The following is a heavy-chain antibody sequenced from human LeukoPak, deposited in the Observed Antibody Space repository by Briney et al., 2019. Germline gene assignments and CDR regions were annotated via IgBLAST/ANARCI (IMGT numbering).Heavy chain of an antibody. CDR2: SHYTENT. CDR3: PRRGNFDY. V-gene: IGHV4-59*12. Sequence: PSETLSLTCAVSGGSISNYYWSWIRQPPAKGLEWIGRSHYTENTNHNPSLKSQVTISVDTSKNQLSLRLTTVTAADPAAYYCPRRGNFDYGGQGTLVTVSS. CDR1: GGSISNYY. J-gene: IGHJ4*02. D-gene: IGHD3-10*01.